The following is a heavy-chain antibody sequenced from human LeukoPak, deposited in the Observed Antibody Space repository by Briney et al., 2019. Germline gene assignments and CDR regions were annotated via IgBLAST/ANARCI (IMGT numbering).Heavy chain of an antibody. J-gene: IGHJ4*02. CDR2: INHCGST. CDR3: ARVFSSGHYYEDY. V-gene: IGHV4-34*01. Sequence: SETLSLTCAVYGGSFSGYYWSWIRQPPGKGLEWIGEINHCGSTNYNPSLKSRVTISVDTSKNQFSLKLSSVTAADTAVYYCARVFSSGHYYEDYWGQGTLVTVSS. D-gene: IGHD3-22*01. CDR1: GGSFSGYY.